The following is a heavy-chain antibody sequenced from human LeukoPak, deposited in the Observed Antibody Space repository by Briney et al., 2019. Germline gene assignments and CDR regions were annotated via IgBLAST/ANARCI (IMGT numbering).Heavy chain of an antibody. CDR1: GYSFTSNY. Sequence: GASVKLSCKASGYSFTSNYIHWVRQAPGQGLEWMGMIYPRDGSTSYAQKFQGRVTVTRDTSTSTVHMELSGLRPEDTAVYYCARDQEAFDYWGQGTLVTVSS. V-gene: IGHV1-46*01. J-gene: IGHJ4*02. CDR3: ARDQEAFDY. CDR2: IYPRDGST.